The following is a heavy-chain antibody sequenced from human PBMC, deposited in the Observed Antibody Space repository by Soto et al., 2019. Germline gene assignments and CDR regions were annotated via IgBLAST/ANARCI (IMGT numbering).Heavy chain of an antibody. CDR1: GYTFTSYA. Sequence: QVQLVQSGAEVKKPGASVKVSCEASGYTFTSYAMHWVRQAPGQRLEWMGWINAGNGNTKYSQKFQGRVTITRDTSASTAYMELSSLRSEDTAVYYCARDRSSAARSDYYYYYMDVWGKGTTVTVSS. J-gene: IGHJ6*03. D-gene: IGHD6-6*01. CDR3: ARDRSSAARSDYYYYYMDV. V-gene: IGHV1-3*01. CDR2: INAGNGNT.